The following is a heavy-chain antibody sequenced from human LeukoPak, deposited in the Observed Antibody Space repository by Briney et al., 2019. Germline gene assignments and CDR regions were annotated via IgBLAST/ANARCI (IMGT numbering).Heavy chain of an antibody. CDR1: GFTFSSFT. D-gene: IGHD5-12*01. J-gene: IGHJ4*02. CDR2: ISDGSRDT. Sequence: GGSLRLSCATSGFTFSSFTMNWVRQAPGKGLEWVSTISDGSRDTHYAGSVKGRFTISIDDSQNIVYLQMDSLRAEDTALYYCTTRLRNHFDYWGQGTQVTVSS. CDR3: TTRLRNHFDY. V-gene: IGHV3-23*01.